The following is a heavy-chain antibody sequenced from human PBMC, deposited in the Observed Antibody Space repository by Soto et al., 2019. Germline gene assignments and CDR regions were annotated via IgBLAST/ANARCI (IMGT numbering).Heavy chain of an antibody. CDR1: VSSITYCCYS. CDR3: DSGAGHDYFEY. D-gene: IGHD1-26*01. V-gene: IGHV4-30-2*01. Sequence: SETRWRTCTVCVSSITYCCYSLSLIRQTPGKCLEWIGYINHLGTTFDNPSFESRLTLSIDRTKNQFSLNLNSMSSADRAVYFCDSGAGHDYFEYCGKGILVSVS. CDR2: INHLGTT. J-gene: IGHJ4*02.